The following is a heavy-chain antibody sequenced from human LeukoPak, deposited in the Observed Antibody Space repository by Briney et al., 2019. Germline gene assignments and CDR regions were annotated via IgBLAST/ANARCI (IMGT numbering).Heavy chain of an antibody. CDR1: GYTFTSYC. CDR3: EGPGGGQWLVKGVNPNWFGP. V-gene: IGHV1-18*01. J-gene: IGHJ5*02. Sequence: GASVKVSCKASGYTFTSYCISWVRQAPGQGLEWMGWISSYNGNTNYAQKLQGRVTMTTDTSTSTAYMEMRSLRSDDTAVYSCEGPGGGQWLVKGVNPNWFGPWGQGTLVTVSS. D-gene: IGHD6-19*01. CDR2: ISSYNGNT.